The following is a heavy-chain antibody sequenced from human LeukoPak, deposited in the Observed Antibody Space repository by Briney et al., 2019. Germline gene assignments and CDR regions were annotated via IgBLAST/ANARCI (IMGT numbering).Heavy chain of an antibody. CDR1: GFRFSDYG. D-gene: IGHD3-22*01. J-gene: IGHJ6*03. CDR2: IWDDGRHK. V-gene: IGHV3-33*06. CDR3: SKEDSSGYEDMDYYYYMDV. Sequence: PGKSLRLSCVASGFRFSDYGMHWVRQAPGKGLEWVAVIWDDGRHKYYTDSVQGRFTISRDNSKNTLYLQMNSLRAEDTAMYYCSKEDSSGYEDMDYYYYMDVRGKGTTVTVSS.